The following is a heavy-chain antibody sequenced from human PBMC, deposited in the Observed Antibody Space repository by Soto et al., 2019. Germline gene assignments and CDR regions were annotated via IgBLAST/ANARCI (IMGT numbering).Heavy chain of an antibody. D-gene: IGHD6-19*01. CDR1: GYSFTNYG. V-gene: IGHV1-18*01. CDR3: ARDRGVAPPVAGNTHYYYYMDV. Sequence: QDQLVQSGAEVKKPGASVTVSCKASGYSFTNYGITWVRQAPGQGLEWLGWISAFNGNTHYAQKVQGRVTMTTDASTSTAYMEPRSLRSEDTAVYYCARDRGVAPPVAGNTHYYYYMDVWGKGTTVTVSS. CDR2: ISAFNGNT. J-gene: IGHJ6*03.